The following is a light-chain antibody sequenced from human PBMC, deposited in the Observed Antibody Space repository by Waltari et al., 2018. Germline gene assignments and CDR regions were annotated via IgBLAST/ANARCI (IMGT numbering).Light chain of an antibody. V-gene: IGLV2-23*01. CDR3: CSYAGSSTPNWV. J-gene: IGLJ3*02. CDR1: SSDVGSYNL. CDR2: EGS. Sequence: QSALTQPASVSGSPGQSITISCTGTSSDVGSYNLVSWYPQHPGKAPKLMIYEGSKRPSGVSNRFSGSKSGNTASLTISGLQAEDEADYYCCSYAGSSTPNWVFGGGTKLTVL.